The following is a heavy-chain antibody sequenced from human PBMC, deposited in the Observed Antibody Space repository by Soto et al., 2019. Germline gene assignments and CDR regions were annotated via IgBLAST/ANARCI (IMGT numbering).Heavy chain of an antibody. CDR1: GGSFSGHS. J-gene: IGHJ5*01. D-gene: IGHD3-22*01. CDR2: INHSGRV. Sequence: ETLCLTCAVYGGSFSGHSWTWIRQSPGKGLEWIGDINHSGRVNYSPSLKSRVTISLDTSKNQFSLTLSAVTAADTAMYYCSTRAYDTNGYYRFDPWGQGTLVTVSS. V-gene: IGHV4-34*01. CDR3: STRAYDTNGYYRFDP.